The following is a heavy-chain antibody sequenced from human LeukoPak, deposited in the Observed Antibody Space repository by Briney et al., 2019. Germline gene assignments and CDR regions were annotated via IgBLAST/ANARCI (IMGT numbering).Heavy chain of an antibody. J-gene: IGHJ6*03. Sequence: SETPSLACTVSGDSMGNYYWNWLRQPAGKGLEWIGRIRSDGTTYANPSLESAVTMSVDTSNNHISLRLSSATAADTAVYYCARSTGFYTTYYMDVWGKGTTVTVSS. CDR1: GDSMGNYY. CDR2: IRSDGTT. CDR3: ARSTGFYTTYYMDV. V-gene: IGHV4-4*07. D-gene: IGHD3-22*01.